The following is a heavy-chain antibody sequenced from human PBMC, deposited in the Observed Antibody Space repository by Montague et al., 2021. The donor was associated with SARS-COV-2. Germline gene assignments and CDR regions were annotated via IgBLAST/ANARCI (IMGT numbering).Heavy chain of an antibody. Sequence: SETLSLTCTVSGDSISSSSYYWGWIRRPPGKGLEWIGHISYHGNTNYNPSLKSRVTISIDTSRNQFSLKVSSVTATDTAIYYCARRLDYWDSSGQRRHFDYWGQGTLVTVSS. V-gene: IGHV4-39*01. CDR1: GDSISSSSYY. J-gene: IGHJ4*02. D-gene: IGHD3-22*01. CDR2: ISYHGNT. CDR3: ARRLDYWDSSGQRRHFDY.